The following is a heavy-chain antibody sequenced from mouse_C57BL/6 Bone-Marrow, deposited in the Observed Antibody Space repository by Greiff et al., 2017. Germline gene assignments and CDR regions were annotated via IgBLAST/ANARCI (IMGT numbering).Heavy chain of an antibody. CDR2: IYPRSGNT. CDR1: GYTFTSYG. V-gene: IGHV1-81*01. CDR3: ARSGYYEDY. D-gene: IGHD1-1*01. Sequence: QVQLQQSGAELARPGASVKLSCKASGYTFTSYGISWVKQRTGQGLEWIGEIYPRSGNTYYNEKFKGKATLTVDTSSSTAYMELHSLTSEDSAVYFCARSGYYEDYWGQGTTLTVSS. J-gene: IGHJ2*01.